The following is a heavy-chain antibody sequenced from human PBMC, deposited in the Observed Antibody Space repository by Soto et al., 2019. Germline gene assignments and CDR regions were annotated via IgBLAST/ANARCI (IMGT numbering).Heavy chain of an antibody. CDR2: ISYDGSNK. CDR1: GFTFSSYG. D-gene: IGHD4-17*01. V-gene: IGHV3-30*03. J-gene: IGHJ3*02. CDR3: AHPRGYGVFDAYDI. Sequence: GGSLRLSCAASGFTFSSYGMHWVRQAPGKGLEWVAVISYDGSNKYYADSVRGRFTISRDNSMNALYLQMNSLRIEDTAVYYCAHPRGYGVFDAYDIWGQGTMVTTSS.